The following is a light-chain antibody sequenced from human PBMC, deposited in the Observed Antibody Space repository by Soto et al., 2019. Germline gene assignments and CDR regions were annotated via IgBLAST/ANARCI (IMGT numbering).Light chain of an antibody. CDR2: DTS. V-gene: IGKV3-11*01. CDR1: QSVGGS. J-gene: IGKJ5*01. Sequence: EIVLTHSPATLSLFPGERATLSCRASQSVGGSLAWYQQKPGQAPRLLLYDTSSRATGIPARFSGSGSGTDFTLTISSLEPEDFAVYCCQQRSNWITFGQGTRLEIE. CDR3: QQRSNWIT.